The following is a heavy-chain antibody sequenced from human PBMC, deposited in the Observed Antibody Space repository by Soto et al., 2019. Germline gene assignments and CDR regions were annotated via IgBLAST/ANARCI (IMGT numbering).Heavy chain of an antibody. CDR1: GGTFSNYA. D-gene: IGHD2-2*01. V-gene: IGHV1-69*01. Sequence: QVQLVQSGAEVKKPGSSVKVSCKASGGTFSNYAISWVRQAPAQGLEWMGGIIPISGTANYAQKFQGRVMITAGESTSTAYMELSSLRSEDTAVYYCPRSQGSSTSLEIYYYYYYGMDVWGQGTTVTVSS. CDR3: PRSQGSSTSLEIYYYYYYGMDV. CDR2: IIPISGTA. J-gene: IGHJ6*02.